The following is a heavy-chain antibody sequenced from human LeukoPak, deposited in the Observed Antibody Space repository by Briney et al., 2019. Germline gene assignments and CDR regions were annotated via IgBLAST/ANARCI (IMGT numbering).Heavy chain of an antibody. CDR1: GGTFSSYA. V-gene: IGHV1-69*13. Sequence: ASVKVSCKASGGTFSSYAISWVRQAPGQGLEWMGGIIPIFGTANYAQKFQGRVTITADESTSTAYMELSSLRSEDTAVYYCARLGYCSSTSCYKWDDAFDIWGQGTMVTVSS. CDR2: IIPIFGTA. D-gene: IGHD2-2*02. J-gene: IGHJ3*02. CDR3: ARLGYCSSTSCYKWDDAFDI.